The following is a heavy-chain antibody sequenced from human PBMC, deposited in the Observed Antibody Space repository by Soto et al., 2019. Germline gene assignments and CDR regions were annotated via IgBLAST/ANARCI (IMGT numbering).Heavy chain of an antibody. CDR1: GYTFTSYY. CDR3: AVLHGGLERPFDY. D-gene: IGHD1-1*01. V-gene: IGHV1-46*01. CDR2: INPSGGST. J-gene: IGHJ4*02. Sequence: ASVKVSCKASGYTFTSYYMHWVRQAPGQGLEWMGIINPSGGSTGYAQKFQGRVTMTRDTSTSTVYMELSSLRSEDTAVYYCAVLHGGLERPFDYWGQGTLVTVSS.